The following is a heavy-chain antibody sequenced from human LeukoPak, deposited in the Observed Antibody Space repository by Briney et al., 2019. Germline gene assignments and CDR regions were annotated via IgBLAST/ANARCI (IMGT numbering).Heavy chain of an antibody. Sequence: ASVKVSCKPSEYTFTGYYMHWVRQAPGQGLEWMGIINPSGGSTSYAQKFQGRVTMTRDTSTSTVYMELSSLRSEDTAVYYCARDSPRGVDTASDLFDYWGQGTLVTVSS. D-gene: IGHD5-18*01. V-gene: IGHV1-46*01. J-gene: IGHJ4*02. CDR3: ARDSPRGVDTASDLFDY. CDR2: INPSGGST. CDR1: EYTFTGYY.